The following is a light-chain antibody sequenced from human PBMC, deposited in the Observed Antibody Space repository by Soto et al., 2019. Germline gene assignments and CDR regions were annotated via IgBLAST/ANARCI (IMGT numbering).Light chain of an antibody. CDR3: LSSHRDMSGPHHV. CDR2: GDS. CDR1: SSNIGAGHD. Sequence: QAVVTQPPSVSGAPGQRVTISCTGSSSNIGAGHDVHWYQQLPGTAPKLLIYGDSNRPSGVPDRFSGSKSGASASLAITGLQPQDEADYHCLSSHRDMSGPHHVFGPGTKVTVL. J-gene: IGLJ1*01. V-gene: IGLV1-40*03.